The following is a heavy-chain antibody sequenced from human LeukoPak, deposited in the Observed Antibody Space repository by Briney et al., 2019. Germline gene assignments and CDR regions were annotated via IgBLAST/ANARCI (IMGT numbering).Heavy chain of an antibody. J-gene: IGHJ3*02. V-gene: IGHV4-59*08. CDR2: IYYTGTT. D-gene: IGHD3-3*01. Sequence: GSLRLSCAASGFTFCNAWMSWIRQPPGKGLEWIGHIYYTGTTKYNPSLQSRVIMSVDTSKNQFSLRLHSVTAADTAVYYCARSLRSLEWLSRHDDAFHIWGQGTMVTVSS. CDR1: GFTFCNAW. CDR3: ARSLRSLEWLSRHDDAFHI.